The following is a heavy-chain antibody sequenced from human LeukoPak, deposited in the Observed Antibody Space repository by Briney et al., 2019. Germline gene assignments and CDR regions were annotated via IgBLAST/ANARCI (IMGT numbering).Heavy chain of an antibody. V-gene: IGHV2-70*01. Sequence: SGPALVKPTQTLTLTCTFSGFSLSTSGMCVSWIRQPPGKALEWLALIDWDDDKNYSTSLKTRLTISKDTSKNQVVLTMTNMDPVDTATYYCARIQVVTAPYYYYYYMDVWGKGTTVTVSS. CDR2: IDWDDDK. D-gene: IGHD2-21*02. CDR1: GFSLSTSGMC. CDR3: ARIQVVTAPYYYYYYMDV. J-gene: IGHJ6*03.